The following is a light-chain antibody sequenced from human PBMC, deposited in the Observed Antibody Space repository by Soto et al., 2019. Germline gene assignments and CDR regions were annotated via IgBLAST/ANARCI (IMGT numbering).Light chain of an antibody. V-gene: IGLV2-14*01. Sequence: QSALTQPASVSASPGQSITISCTGTSSGIGGYNYVSWYQQDSGKAPKLIIYAVTARPSGVSSRFSGSKSGNTAFLTISGLQAEDEADYYCTSYTRSSTYVFGTGTKVTVL. J-gene: IGLJ1*01. CDR2: AVT. CDR3: TSYTRSSTYV. CDR1: SSGIGGYNY.